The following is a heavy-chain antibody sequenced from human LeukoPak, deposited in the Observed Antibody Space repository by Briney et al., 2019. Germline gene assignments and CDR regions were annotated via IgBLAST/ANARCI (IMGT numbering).Heavy chain of an antibody. V-gene: IGHV4-34*01. J-gene: IGHJ5*02. CDR1: GGSFSGYY. CDR3: ARRNYGGNSRWFDP. CDR2: INHSGST. D-gene: IGHD4-23*01. Sequence: PSETLSLTCAVYGGSFSGYYWSWIRQPPGKGLEWIGEINHSGSTNYNPSLKSRVTISVDTSKNQFSLKLSSVSAADTAVYYCARRNYGGNSRWFDPWGQGTLVTVSS.